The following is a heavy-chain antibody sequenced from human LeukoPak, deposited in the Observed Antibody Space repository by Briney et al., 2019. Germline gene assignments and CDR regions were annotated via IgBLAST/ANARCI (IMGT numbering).Heavy chain of an antibody. J-gene: IGHJ4*02. CDR1: GFTLNRYW. Sequence: PGGSLRLSCAASGFTLNRYWMSWVRQAPGKGLEWVANINEDGGERHYVDSVKGRFTISRDNAKNSLYLQMNSLRAEDTAGDYCARGGNLENWGGGTLVTVSS. V-gene: IGHV3-7*01. CDR3: ARGGNLEN. D-gene: IGHD1-14*01. CDR2: INEDGGER.